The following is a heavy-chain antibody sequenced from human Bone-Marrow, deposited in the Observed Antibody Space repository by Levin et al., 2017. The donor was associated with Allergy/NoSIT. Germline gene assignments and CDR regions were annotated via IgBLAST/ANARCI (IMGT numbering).Heavy chain of an antibody. V-gene: IGHV3-23*01. J-gene: IGHJ3*02. D-gene: IGHD3-10*01. CDR2: IANGGGAK. CDR1: GFTFGSYG. Sequence: SCRASGFTFGSYGMTWVRQAPGKGLKWVSAIANGGGAKYYADSVKGRFTISRDNFKNTLFLQMDSLRPEDTALYYCAKGRLYGSGSHFSFDIWGQGTMVTVSS. CDR3: AKGRLYGSGSHFSFDI.